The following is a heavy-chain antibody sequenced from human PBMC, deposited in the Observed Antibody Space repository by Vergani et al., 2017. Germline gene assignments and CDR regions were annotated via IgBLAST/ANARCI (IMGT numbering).Heavy chain of an antibody. D-gene: IGHD1-26*01. CDR2: MSGSGGST. CDR3: AKGHSGSYWGYFDY. Sequence: EVQLLESGGGLVQPGGSLRLSCAASGFTFSSYAMSWVRRAPGKGLEWVSAMSGSGGSTYYADSVKGRFTISRDNSKNTLYLQMNSLRAEDTAVYYCAKGHSGSYWGYFDYWGQGTLVTVSS. CDR1: GFTFSSYA. V-gene: IGHV3-23*01. J-gene: IGHJ4*02.